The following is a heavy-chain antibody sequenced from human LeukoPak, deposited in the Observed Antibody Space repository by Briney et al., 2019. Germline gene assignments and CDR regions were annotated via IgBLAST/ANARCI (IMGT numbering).Heavy chain of an antibody. CDR3: ARSIAAAGYMDV. D-gene: IGHD6-13*01. Sequence: GGSLRLSCAASGFTFSSYEMNWVRQAPGKGLEWVSYISSSGSTIYYADSVKGRFTISRDNSKNTLYLQMNSLRAEDTAVYYCARSIAAAGYMDVWGKGTTVTVSS. CDR1: GFTFSSYE. V-gene: IGHV3-48*03. J-gene: IGHJ6*03. CDR2: ISSSGSTI.